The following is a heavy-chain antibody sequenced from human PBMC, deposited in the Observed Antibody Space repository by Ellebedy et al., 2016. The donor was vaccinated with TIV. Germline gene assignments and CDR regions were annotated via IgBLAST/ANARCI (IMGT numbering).Heavy chain of an antibody. CDR3: ARGRYYDFWNGYMDAFDS. D-gene: IGHD3-3*01. CDR2: IDSGGVT. Sequence: GESLKISCAASGFSVSTIYMSWLRQAPGKGLEWLSVIDSGGVTNYADSVKGRFTISRHNSMNTLYLQMNSLRPEDTAVYYCARGRYYDFWNGYMDAFDSWGQGTMVTVSS. V-gene: IGHV3-53*04. J-gene: IGHJ3*02. CDR1: GFSVSTIY.